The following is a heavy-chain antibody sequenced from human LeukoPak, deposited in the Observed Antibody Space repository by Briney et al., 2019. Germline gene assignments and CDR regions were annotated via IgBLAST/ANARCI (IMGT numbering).Heavy chain of an antibody. V-gene: IGHV5-10-1*01. CDR2: IDPSDSYT. CDR1: GYSFTSYW. J-gene: IGHJ4*02. CDR3: ARSDQSEGLEDY. D-gene: IGHD6-19*01. Sequence: GESLKISCKGSGYSFTSYWIGWVRQMPGKGLEWMGRIDPSDSYTNYSPSFQGHVTISADKSISTAYLQWSSLKASDTAMYYCARSDQSEGLEDYWGQGTLVTVSS.